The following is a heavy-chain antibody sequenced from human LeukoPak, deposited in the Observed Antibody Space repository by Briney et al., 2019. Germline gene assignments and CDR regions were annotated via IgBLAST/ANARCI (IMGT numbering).Heavy chain of an antibody. CDR1: GGSISSSSYY. CDR2: IYYSGST. CDR3: ARDRHYYDSSGYYYADYYYYMDV. J-gene: IGHJ6*03. D-gene: IGHD3-22*01. V-gene: IGHV4-39*07. Sequence: SETLSLTCTVSGGSISSSSYYWGWIRQPPGKGLEWIGSIYYSGSTYYNPSLKSRVTMSVDTSKNQFSLKLSSVTAADTAVYYCARDRHYYDSSGYYYADYYYYMDVWGKGTTVTISS.